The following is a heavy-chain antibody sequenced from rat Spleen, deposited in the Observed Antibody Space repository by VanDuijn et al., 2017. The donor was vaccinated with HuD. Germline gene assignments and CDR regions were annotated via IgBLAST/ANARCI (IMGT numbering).Heavy chain of an antibody. Sequence: EVQLVESGGGLVQPGRSLKFSCAASGFTFSDYYMAWVRTAPKKGLEWVASISYEGSSTYYGDSVKGRFTISRDNAKSTLYLQMNSLRSEDTATYYCARLGGQGWYFDFWGPGTMVTVSS. CDR2: ISYEGSST. J-gene: IGHJ1*01. CDR3: ARLGGQGWYFDF. D-gene: IGHD4-3*01. V-gene: IGHV5-22*01. CDR1: GFTFSDYY.